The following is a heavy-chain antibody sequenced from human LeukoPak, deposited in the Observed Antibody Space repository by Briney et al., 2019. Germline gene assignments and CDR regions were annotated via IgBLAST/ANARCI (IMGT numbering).Heavy chain of an antibody. V-gene: IGHV3-53*01. Sequence: GGSLRLSCAASGFTFSSYAMSWVRQAPGKGLEWVSVIYSGGGTYYADSVKGRFTISRDKSKNTLYLQMNSLRAEDTALFYCAARWGYNGFDIWGQGTMVAVSS. J-gene: IGHJ3*02. CDR1: GFTFSSYA. D-gene: IGHD5-18*01. CDR2: IYSGGGT. CDR3: AARWGYNGFDI.